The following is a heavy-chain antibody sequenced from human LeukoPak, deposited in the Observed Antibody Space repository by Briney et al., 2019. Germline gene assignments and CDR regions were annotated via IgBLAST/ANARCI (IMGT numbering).Heavy chain of an antibody. J-gene: IGHJ4*02. V-gene: IGHV3-53*01. CDR1: GFTIGSNY. D-gene: IGHD2-15*01. CDR3: TTEILGYCSGGSCYSVDY. Sequence: GGSLRLSCAASGFTIGSNYMSWVRQAPGKGLAWVSVIYSTGTTYYADSVKDRFTISRDNSKNTLHLQMNSLKTEDTAMYYCTTEILGYCSGGSCYSVDYWGQGTLVTVSS. CDR2: IYSTGTT.